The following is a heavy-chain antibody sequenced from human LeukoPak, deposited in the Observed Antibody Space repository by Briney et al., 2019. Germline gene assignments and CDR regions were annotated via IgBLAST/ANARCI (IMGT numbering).Heavy chain of an antibody. CDR3: ARVLGHLWFGELSHDAFDI. J-gene: IGHJ3*02. V-gene: IGHV4-4*07. Sequence: SETLSLTCTVSGGSISSYYWSWIRQPAGKGLEWIGRIYTSGSTNYNPSLKSRFTMSVDTSKDHFSLKLSSLTAADTAVYYCARVLGHLWFGELSHDAFDIWGQGTMVTVSS. CDR1: GGSISSYY. CDR2: IYTSGST. D-gene: IGHD3-10*01.